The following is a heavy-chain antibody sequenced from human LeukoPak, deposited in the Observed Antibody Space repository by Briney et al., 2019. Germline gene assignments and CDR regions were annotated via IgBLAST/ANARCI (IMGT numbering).Heavy chain of an antibody. CDR1: GGSISSYY. CDR2: IYYSGST. J-gene: IGHJ4*02. V-gene: IGHV4-59*01. CDR3: ARGGANFGPSDY. D-gene: IGHD3-16*01. Sequence: PSETLSLPCTVSGGSISSYYWSGIRQPPGKGLEWIGYIYYSGSTNYNPSLKSRVTISVDTSKNQFSLKLSSVTAADTAVYYCARGGANFGPSDYWGQGTLVTVSS.